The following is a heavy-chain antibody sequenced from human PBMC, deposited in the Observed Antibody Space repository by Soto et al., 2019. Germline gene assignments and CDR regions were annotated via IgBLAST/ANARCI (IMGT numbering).Heavy chain of an antibody. Sequence: GSLRLSCSASGFTFSSYAMHWVRQAPGKGLEYVSAISSNGGSTYYADSVKGRFTISRDNSKNTLYLQMSSLRAEDTAVYYCVKDHDFWSGYFAGNWFDPWGQGTLVTVSS. CDR3: VKDHDFWSGYFAGNWFDP. V-gene: IGHV3-64D*06. CDR1: GFTFSSYA. J-gene: IGHJ5*02. D-gene: IGHD3-3*01. CDR2: ISSNGGST.